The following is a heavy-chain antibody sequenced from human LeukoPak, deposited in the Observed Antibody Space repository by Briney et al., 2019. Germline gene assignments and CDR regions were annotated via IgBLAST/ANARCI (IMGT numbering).Heavy chain of an antibody. J-gene: IGHJ4*02. V-gene: IGHV3-48*01. CDR1: GFTFSTYN. Sequence: GGSLRPSCAASGFTFSTYNMNWVRQAPGKWLEWVSYISSSTSTIYYADSVKGRFTISRDNAKNSLYLQMNGLRAEDTAVYYCARDGESFSFSFDYWGQGTLVTVSS. CDR2: ISSSTSTI. D-gene: IGHD1-26*01. CDR3: ARDGESFSFSFDY.